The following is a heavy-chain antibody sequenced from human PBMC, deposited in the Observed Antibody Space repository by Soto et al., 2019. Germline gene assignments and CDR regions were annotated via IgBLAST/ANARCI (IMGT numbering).Heavy chain of an antibody. D-gene: IGHD3-22*01. CDR1: GFTFSSYA. CDR3: AKGSNTYYYDSSGYCRVRFDY. CDR2: ISGSGGST. J-gene: IGHJ4*02. Sequence: EVQLLESGGGLVQPGGSLRLSCAASGFTFSSYAMSWVRQAPGKGLEWVSAISGSGGSTYYADSVKGRFTISRDNSKNTLYLQMNSLRAEDTAVYYCAKGSNTYYYDSSGYCRVRFDYWGQGTLVTVSS. V-gene: IGHV3-23*01.